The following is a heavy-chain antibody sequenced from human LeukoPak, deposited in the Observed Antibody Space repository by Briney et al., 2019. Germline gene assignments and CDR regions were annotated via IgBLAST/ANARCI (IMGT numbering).Heavy chain of an antibody. CDR2: ISWNSGSI. D-gene: IGHD3-3*01. CDR1: GFTFDDYA. CDR3: ARSEGLSGNWFDP. Sequence: GGSLRLSCAASGFTFDDYAMHWVRQAPGKGLEWVSGISWNSGSIGYADSVKGRFTISRDNAKNSLYLQMNSLRAEDMALYYWARSEGLSGNWFDPWGQGTLVTVSS. J-gene: IGHJ5*02. V-gene: IGHV3-9*03.